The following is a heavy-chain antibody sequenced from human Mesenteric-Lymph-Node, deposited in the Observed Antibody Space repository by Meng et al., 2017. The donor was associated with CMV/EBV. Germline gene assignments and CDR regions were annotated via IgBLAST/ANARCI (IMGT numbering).Heavy chain of an antibody. D-gene: IGHD3-22*01. CDR1: GFTFSSYW. Sequence: GESLKISCAASGFTFSSYWMNWVRQAPGKGLEWVANINQDGSEKYYVDSVKGRFTISRDNAKNSLYLQMNSLRAEDTAVYYCARVSDSSWYYFDYWGQGTLVTVSS. CDR2: INQDGSEK. CDR3: ARVSDSSWYYFDY. J-gene: IGHJ4*02. V-gene: IGHV3-7*01.